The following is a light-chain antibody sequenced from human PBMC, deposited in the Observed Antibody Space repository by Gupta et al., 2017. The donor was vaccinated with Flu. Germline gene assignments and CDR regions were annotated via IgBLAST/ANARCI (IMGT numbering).Light chain of an antibody. CDR2: SNN. J-gene: IGLJ2*01. CDR3: SAWDASLNGVV. CDR1: SSNIGSNT. V-gene: IGLV1-44*01. Sequence: QSVRTQPPSASGTPGQRVTISCSGSSSNIGSNTVNWYQQRPATAPKLLIYSNNQRPSGVPARFSGSKSATSASLAISGLQAEDEADYYCSAWDASLNGVVFGGGTKLTVL.